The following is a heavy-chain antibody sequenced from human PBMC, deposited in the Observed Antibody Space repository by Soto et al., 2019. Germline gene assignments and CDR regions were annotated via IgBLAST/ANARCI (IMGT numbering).Heavy chain of an antibody. V-gene: IGHV4-30-4*01. J-gene: IGHJ6*02. D-gene: IGHD2-21*02. Sequence: QVQLQESGPGLVRPSQTLSLTCTVSGGSISSEYYHWTWIRQAPGKGLEWIGYIHYSGSVHYNPSLQGRLTMSVDTSKNLFSLKLSSVTAADTAVYFCAREDDGGDRDYYGLDVWGQGTTVTVSS. CDR2: IHYSGSV. CDR1: GGSISSEYYH. CDR3: AREDDGGDRDYYGLDV.